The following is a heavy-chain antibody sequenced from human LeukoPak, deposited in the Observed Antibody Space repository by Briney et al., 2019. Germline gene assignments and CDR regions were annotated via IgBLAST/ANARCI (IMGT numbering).Heavy chain of an antibody. CDR2: ISYDGSNK. CDR1: GFTFSSYG. D-gene: IGHD3-22*01. Sequence: GGSLRLSCAASGFTFSSYGMHWVRQAPGKGLEWVAVISYDGSNKYYADSVKGRFTISRDNSKNTLYLQMNSLRAEDTAVYYCAKNTYYYDSTQGGFDYWGQGTLVTVSS. V-gene: IGHV3-30*18. CDR3: AKNTYYYDSTQGGFDY. J-gene: IGHJ4*02.